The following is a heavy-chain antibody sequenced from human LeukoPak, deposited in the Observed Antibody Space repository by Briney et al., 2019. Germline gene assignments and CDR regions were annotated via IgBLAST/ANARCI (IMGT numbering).Heavy chain of an antibody. V-gene: IGHV3-30-3*01. Sequence: GGSLRLSCAASGFTFSSYAMHWVRQAPGKGLEWVAVISYDGSNKYYADSVKGRFTISRDNSKNTLYLQMNSLRAEDTAVYYCAREVTMGYYYYYYGMDVWGQGTTVTVSS. J-gene: IGHJ6*02. CDR3: AREVTMGYYYYYYGMDV. CDR2: ISYDGSNK. CDR1: GFTFSSYA. D-gene: IGHD3-10*01.